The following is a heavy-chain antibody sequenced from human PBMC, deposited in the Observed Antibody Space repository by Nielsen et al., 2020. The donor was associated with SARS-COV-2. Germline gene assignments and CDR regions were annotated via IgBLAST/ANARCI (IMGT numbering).Heavy chain of an antibody. Sequence: GESLKISCAASGFTFSSYAMSWVRQAPGKGLEWVSVIYSGGSTYYADSVKGRFTISRDNSKNSLYLQMNSLRAEDTAVYYCARKHPFDYWGQGTLVTVSS. D-gene: IGHD2-21*01. CDR3: ARKHPFDY. CDR2: IYSGGST. CDR1: GFTFSSYA. V-gene: IGHV3-66*01. J-gene: IGHJ4*02.